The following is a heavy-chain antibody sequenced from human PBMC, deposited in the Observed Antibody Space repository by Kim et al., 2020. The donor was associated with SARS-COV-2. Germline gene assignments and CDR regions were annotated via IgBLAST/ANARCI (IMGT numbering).Heavy chain of an antibody. J-gene: IGHJ6*02. CDR2: ISYDGSNK. V-gene: IGHV3-30*04. D-gene: IGHD3-22*01. Sequence: GGSLRLSCAASGFTFSSYAMHWVRQAPGKGLEWVAVISYDGSNKYYADSVKGRFTISRDNSKNTLYLQMNSLRAEDTAVYYCARDYPTYYYDSSGYYPAKNYYYYYGMDVWGQGTTVTVSS. CDR3: ARDYPTYYYDSSGYYPAKNYYYYYGMDV. CDR1: GFTFSSYA.